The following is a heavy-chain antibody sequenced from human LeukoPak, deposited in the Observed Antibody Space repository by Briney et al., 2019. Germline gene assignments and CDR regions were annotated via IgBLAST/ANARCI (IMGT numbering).Heavy chain of an antibody. Sequence: SETLSLTCAVYGGSFSGYYWSWIRQPPGKGLEWMGEINHSGSTNYNPSLKSRVTISVDTSKNQFSLKLSSVTAADTAVYYCARPRRDYWGQGTLVTVSS. CDR2: INHSGST. CDR3: ARPRRDY. CDR1: GGSFSGYY. J-gene: IGHJ4*02. V-gene: IGHV4-34*01.